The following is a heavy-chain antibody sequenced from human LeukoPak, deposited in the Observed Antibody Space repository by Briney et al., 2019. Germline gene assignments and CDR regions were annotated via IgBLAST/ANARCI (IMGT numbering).Heavy chain of an antibody. CDR2: IHYSGST. CDR3: AGLNYDILTIPVY. J-gene: IGHJ4*02. Sequence: SETLSLTCTVSGGSISSRTYYWGWIRQPPGKGLEWIGSIHYSGSTYYNPSLKSRVTISVDTSKNQFSLKLSSVTAADTAVYYCAGLNYDILTIPVYWGQGTLVTVSS. D-gene: IGHD3-9*01. CDR1: GGSISSRTYY. V-gene: IGHV4-39*01.